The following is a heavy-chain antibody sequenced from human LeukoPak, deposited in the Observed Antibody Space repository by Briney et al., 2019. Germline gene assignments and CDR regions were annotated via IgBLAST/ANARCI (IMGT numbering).Heavy chain of an antibody. CDR1: GFTFSSYA. Sequence: GGSLRLSCAASGFTFSSYAMSWVRQAPGKGLEWVANIRQDGDTKYYVDSVKGRFTISRDNAMNSLYLQMNSLRAEDTAIYYCARSLPYGTTWYGRSDFWDQGTLVTVSS. V-gene: IGHV3-7*03. CDR3: ARSLPYGTTWYGRSDF. D-gene: IGHD6-13*01. J-gene: IGHJ4*02. CDR2: IRQDGDTK.